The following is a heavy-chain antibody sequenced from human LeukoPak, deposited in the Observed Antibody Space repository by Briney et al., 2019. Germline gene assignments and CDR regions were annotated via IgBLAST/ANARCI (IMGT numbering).Heavy chain of an antibody. CDR1: GFTFNNYD. V-gene: IGHV3-23*01. D-gene: IGHD5-18*01. CDR3: AKELTWIQLWDY. Sequence: GGSLRLSCEASGFTFNNYDMNWVRQAPGKGLEWVSAISGGGGTTYYADSVKGRFTISRDNSKNTLYLQMNSLRAEDTAVYYCAKELTWIQLWDYWGQGTLVTVSS. CDR2: ISGGGGTT. J-gene: IGHJ4*02.